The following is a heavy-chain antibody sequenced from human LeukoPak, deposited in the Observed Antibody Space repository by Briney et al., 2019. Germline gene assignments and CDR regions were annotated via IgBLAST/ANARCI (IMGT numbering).Heavy chain of an antibody. CDR1: GFTFNTCG. Sequence: GGSLRLSCVASGFTFNTCGMSWVRQAPGKGLEWVSFITGSGASGVNTYYADSVKGRFTISRDNSKNTLYLQMNSLRAEDTAVYYCARAMTTITTELDYWGQGILVTVSS. V-gene: IGHV3-23*01. CDR2: ITGSGASGVNT. CDR3: ARAMTTITTELDY. J-gene: IGHJ4*02. D-gene: IGHD4-11*01.